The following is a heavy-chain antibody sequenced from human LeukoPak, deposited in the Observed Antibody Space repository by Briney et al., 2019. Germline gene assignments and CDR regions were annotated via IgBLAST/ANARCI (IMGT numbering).Heavy chain of an antibody. D-gene: IGHD2-2*03. CDR1: GFSFSTYG. CDR3: AKDGGGHCSSTSCSGSWFDP. V-gene: IGHV3-33*06. CDR2: IWFVESSK. J-gene: IGHJ5*02. Sequence: PGGPLGLSCAASGFSFSTYGRHWVRQAPGKGLEGVAVIWFVESSKYFADSVKGRFTISRDNSKNTLYLQMNSLRVEDTAVYYCAKDGGGHCSSTSCSGSWFDPWGQGTLVTVSS.